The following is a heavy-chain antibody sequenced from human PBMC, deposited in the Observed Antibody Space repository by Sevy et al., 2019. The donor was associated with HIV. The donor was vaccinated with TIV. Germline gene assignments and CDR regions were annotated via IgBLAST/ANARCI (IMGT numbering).Heavy chain of an antibody. CDR2: IRYDGSNK. CDR3: AKDRRLELSFWFDP. J-gene: IGHJ5*02. CDR1: GFTFSSYG. Sequence: GGSLRLSCAASGFTFSSYGMHWVRQAPGKGLEWVAFIRYDGSNKYYADSVKGRFTISRDNSKNTLYLQMNSLRAEDTAVYYCAKDRRLELSFWFDPWGQGTLVTVSS. V-gene: IGHV3-30*02. D-gene: IGHD1-7*01.